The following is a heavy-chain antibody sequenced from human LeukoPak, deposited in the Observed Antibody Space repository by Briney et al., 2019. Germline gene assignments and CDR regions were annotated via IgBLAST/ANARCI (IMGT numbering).Heavy chain of an antibody. D-gene: IGHD3-22*01. CDR3: ARGGIVDYYYYYGMDV. CDR2: ISSSSSYI. CDR1: GFTFSSYS. Sequence: GGSLRLSCAASGFTFSSYSMNWVRQAPGKGLEWVSSISSSSSYIYYADSVKGRFTISRDNAKNSLYLQMNSLRAEDTAAYYCARGGIVDYYYYYGMDVWGQGTTVTVSS. V-gene: IGHV3-21*01. J-gene: IGHJ6*02.